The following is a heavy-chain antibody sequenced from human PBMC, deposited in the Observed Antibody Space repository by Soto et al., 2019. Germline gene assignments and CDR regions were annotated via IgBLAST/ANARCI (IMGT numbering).Heavy chain of an antibody. D-gene: IGHD7-27*01. CDR3: TRANWYSEY. Sequence: QVQLQESGPGLVKPSETLSLTCTVSGGSISNHYWSWIRPPPGKGLEWIGYIYYNGNTNYNPPLKRRVPMSVDTSKTHISLKLSSVTSADTAVYYCTRANWYSEYWGQGTLVTVSS. CDR2: IYYNGNT. J-gene: IGHJ4*02. CDR1: GGSISNHY. V-gene: IGHV4-59*11.